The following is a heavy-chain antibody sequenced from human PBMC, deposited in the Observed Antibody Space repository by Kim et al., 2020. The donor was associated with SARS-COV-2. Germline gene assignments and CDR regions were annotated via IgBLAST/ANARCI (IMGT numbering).Heavy chain of an antibody. CDR3: ARGSPWIQLWSSPLDY. V-gene: IGHV4-34*01. J-gene: IGHJ4*02. Sequence: SLKSRVTISVDTSKNQFSLKLSSVTAADTAVYYCARGSPWIQLWSSPLDYWGQGTLVTVSS. D-gene: IGHD5-18*01.